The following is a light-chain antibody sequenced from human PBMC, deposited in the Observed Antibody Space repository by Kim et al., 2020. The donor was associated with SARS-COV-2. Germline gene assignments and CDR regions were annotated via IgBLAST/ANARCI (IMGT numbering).Light chain of an antibody. J-gene: IGKJ4*01. CDR1: QTVSTSY. Sequence: EIVLTQSPGTLSLSPGERATLSCRASQTVSTSYLAWYQQKSGQAPRLLINDASRRATGIPDRFSGSGSGTDFTLTISRLEPEDFAVYYCQQYASSPTTFGGGTKVDIK. CDR2: DAS. V-gene: IGKV3-20*01. CDR3: QQYASSPTT.